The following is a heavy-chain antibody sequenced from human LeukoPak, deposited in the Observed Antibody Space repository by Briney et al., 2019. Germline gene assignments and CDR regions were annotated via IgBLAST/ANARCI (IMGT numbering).Heavy chain of an antibody. CDR1: GFTFSTSW. Sequence: GGSLRLSRVASGFTFSTSWMTWVRQAPGKGLEWVANIRQDGSSKYYVDSVKGRFTISRDNAKNSLYLQMNSLRVEDTAVYYCARDLSYFDYWGQGALVTVSS. J-gene: IGHJ4*02. CDR3: ARDLSYFDY. CDR2: IRQDGSSK. V-gene: IGHV3-7*01.